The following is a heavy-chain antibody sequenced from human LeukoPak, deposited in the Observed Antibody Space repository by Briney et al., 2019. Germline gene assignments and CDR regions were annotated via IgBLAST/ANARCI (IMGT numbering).Heavy chain of an antibody. CDR2: ISWSSGSI. CDR1: GFTFDDYA. CDR3: AKDIWEESGFDY. Sequence: GGSLRLSCAASGFTFDDYAMHWVRQAPGKGLEWVSGISWSSGSIGYADSVKGRFTISGDNAKNSLYLQMNSLRAEDTALYYCAKDIWEESGFDYWGQGTLVTVSS. J-gene: IGHJ4*02. D-gene: IGHD1-26*01. V-gene: IGHV3-9*01.